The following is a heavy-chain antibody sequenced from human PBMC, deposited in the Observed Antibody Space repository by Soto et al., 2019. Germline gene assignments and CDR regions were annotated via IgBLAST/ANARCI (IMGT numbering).Heavy chain of an antibody. D-gene: IGHD2-2*03. CDR1: GFTFSSYG. J-gene: IGHJ6*02. V-gene: IGHV3-33*01. CDR2: IWYDGSNK. CDR3: ARGGYSGDYYYYYGMDV. Sequence: QMQLVESGGGVVQPGRSLRLSCAASGFTFSSYGMHWVRQAPGKGLEWVAVIWYDGSNKYYADSVKGRFTISRDNSKNTLYLQMNSLRAEDTAVYYCARGGYSGDYYYYYGMDVWGQGTTVTVSS.